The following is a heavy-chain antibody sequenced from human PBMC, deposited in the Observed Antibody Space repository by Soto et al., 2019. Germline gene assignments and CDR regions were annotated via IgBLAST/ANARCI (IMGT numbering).Heavy chain of an antibody. CDR2: ISGSGGST. D-gene: IGHD4-17*01. Sequence: GESLKISCAASGFTFSSYAMSWVRQAPGKGLEWVSAISGSGGSTYYADSVKGRFTISRDNSKNTLYLQMNSLRAEDTAVYYCAKDLSEYGDYFFDYWGQGTLVTVSS. CDR3: AKDLSEYGDYFFDY. V-gene: IGHV3-23*01. CDR1: GFTFSSYA. J-gene: IGHJ4*02.